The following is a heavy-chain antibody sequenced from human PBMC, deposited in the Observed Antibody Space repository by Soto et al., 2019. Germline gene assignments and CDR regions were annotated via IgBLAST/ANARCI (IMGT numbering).Heavy chain of an antibody. D-gene: IGHD1-26*01. CDR1: GFTFSSYA. Sequence: EVQLLESGGGLVQTGGSLRLSCAASGFTFSSYAMNWVHQAPGKGLEWVSGISGGGGNTNYADSLKGRFTISRDNSKNTLYLQMNSLRVEDTAVYYCAKGATAATTRVDYWGQGTLVTVSS. CDR2: ISGGGGNT. V-gene: IGHV3-23*01. J-gene: IGHJ4*02. CDR3: AKGATAATTRVDY.